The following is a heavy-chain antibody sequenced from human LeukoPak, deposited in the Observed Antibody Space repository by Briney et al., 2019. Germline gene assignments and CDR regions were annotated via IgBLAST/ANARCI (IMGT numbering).Heavy chain of an antibody. CDR1: GYTFTDYY. Sequence: GASVKVSCKASGYTFTDYYMHWVRQAPGQGIELMGWINTNSGGTNYAKKFQGRVTMTRDTSISTAYMELCRLRSDATAVYHCARDLSAVGYSYGYDYWGQGTLVTASS. V-gene: IGHV1-2*02. CDR3: ARDLSAVGYSYGYDY. D-gene: IGHD5-18*01. J-gene: IGHJ4*02. CDR2: INTNSGGT.